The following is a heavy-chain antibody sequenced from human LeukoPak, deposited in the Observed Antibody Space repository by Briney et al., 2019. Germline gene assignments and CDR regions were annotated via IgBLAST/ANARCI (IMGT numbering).Heavy chain of an antibody. CDR2: IYTSGST. CDR3: ARDGYYYGSGSLSYFDY. V-gene: IGHV4-4*07. J-gene: IGHJ4*02. CDR1: GGSISSYY. Sequence: PSETLSLTCTVSGGSISSYYWSWIRQPAGKGLEWIGRIYTSGSTNYNPSLKSRVTMSVDTSKNQFSLKLGSVTAADTAVYYCARDGYYYGSGSLSYFDYWGQGTLVTVSS. D-gene: IGHD3-10*01.